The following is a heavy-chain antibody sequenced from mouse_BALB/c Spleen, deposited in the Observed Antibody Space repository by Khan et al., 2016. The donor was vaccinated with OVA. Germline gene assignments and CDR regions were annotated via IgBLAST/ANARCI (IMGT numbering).Heavy chain of an antibody. Sequence: VQLKQSGPELVKPGASVKISCKASGYSFTGYFMHWVLQSHGKSLEWIGRINPHIGETFYHQKFKGKATLSVDDASSTAHLALRGLASEDSAVYFCARIYGSDFDYWGQGTTLTVSS. CDR1: GYSFTGYF. CDR2: INPHIGET. CDR3: ARIYGSDFDY. J-gene: IGHJ2*01. D-gene: IGHD1-1*01. V-gene: IGHV1-20*02.